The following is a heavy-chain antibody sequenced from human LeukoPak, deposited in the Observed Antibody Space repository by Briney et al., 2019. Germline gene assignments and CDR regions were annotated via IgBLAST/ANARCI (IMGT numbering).Heavy chain of an antibody. V-gene: IGHV3-9*01. J-gene: IGHJ3*02. CDR1: GFTFDDYA. CDR2: ISWNSGSI. CDR3: AKDPGYSSSWYSSSAFDI. D-gene: IGHD6-13*01. Sequence: AGGSLRLSCAASGFTFDDYAMYWVRQAPGKGLEWVSGISWNSGSIGYADSVKGRFTISRDNAKNSLYLQMNSLRAEDTALYYCAKDPGYSSSWYSSSAFDIWGQGTMVTVSS.